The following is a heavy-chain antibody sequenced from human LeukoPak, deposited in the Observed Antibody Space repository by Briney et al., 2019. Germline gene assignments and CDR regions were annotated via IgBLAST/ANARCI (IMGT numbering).Heavy chain of an antibody. D-gene: IGHD2-21*01. CDR1: GGSISGYY. CDR3: ARSVVIIATGWFDP. CDR2: IHDSGST. J-gene: IGHJ5*02. Sequence: SETLSLTCTVSGGSISGYYWSWIRQPPGKGLEWIAYIHDSGSTNYNPSLKSRATISLDTSKNQISLSLTSVTAADTAVYYCARSVVIIATGWFDPWGQGTLVTASS. V-gene: IGHV4-59*01.